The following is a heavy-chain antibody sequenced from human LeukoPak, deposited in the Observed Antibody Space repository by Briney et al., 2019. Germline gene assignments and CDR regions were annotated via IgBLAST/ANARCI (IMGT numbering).Heavy chain of an antibody. D-gene: IGHD1-1*01. CDR2: IIQDGSDK. V-gene: IGHV3-7*04. CDR3: ARDLQTDK. CDR1: GFRFSSYW. Sequence: PGGSLRLSCAASGFRFSSYWMSWVRQAPGKGLEWVANIIQDGSDKYYVDSVKGRFTISRDNAKNSLSLQMNSLRVEDTAVYYRARDLQTDKWGQGTLVTVSS. J-gene: IGHJ1*01.